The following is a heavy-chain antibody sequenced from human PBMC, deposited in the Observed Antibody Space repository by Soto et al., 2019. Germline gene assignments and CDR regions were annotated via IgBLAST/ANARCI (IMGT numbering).Heavy chain of an antibody. CDR1: GFTFSHYA. D-gene: IGHD6-6*01. CDR3: AKRSSSSTFDY. V-gene: IGHV3-30*18. CDR2: MSYDGSNE. Sequence: GGSLRLSCAASGFTFSHYAMHWVRQAPGKGLEWVALMSYDGSNEYYADSVKGRFTISRDNSKNTLYLQMNSLRAEDTAVYYCAKRSSSSTFDYWGQGTLVTVSS. J-gene: IGHJ4*02.